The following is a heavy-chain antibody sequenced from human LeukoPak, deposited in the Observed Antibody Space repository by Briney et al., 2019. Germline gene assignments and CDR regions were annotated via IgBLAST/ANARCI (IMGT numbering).Heavy chain of an antibody. CDR2: IYYTGST. V-gene: IGHV4-39*01. Sequence: SEILSLTCTVSGGSIISSGDYWVWIRQPLGKGLEWIASIYYTGSTYYNPSLSGRVTISADTTRNQFSVNLRFVTAADTAVYYCVRRNVGYDTLGPNWGRGTLVTVSS. CDR1: GGSIISSGDY. J-gene: IGHJ4*02. CDR3: VRRNVGYDTLGPN. D-gene: IGHD5-12*01.